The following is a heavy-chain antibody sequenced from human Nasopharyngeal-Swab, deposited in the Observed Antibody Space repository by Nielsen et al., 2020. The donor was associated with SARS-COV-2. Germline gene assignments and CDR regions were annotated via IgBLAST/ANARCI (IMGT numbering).Heavy chain of an antibody. Sequence: VREAPGKGLEWVGSIKSKSDGGSTVYAAPVKGRFSISRDDSKDLLYLQLNSLKTEDTAVYYCTTEARSSYHWYFDLWGHGTLVTVSS. CDR3: TTEARSSYHWYFDL. CDR2: IKSKSDGGST. J-gene: IGHJ2*01. V-gene: IGHV3-15*01. D-gene: IGHD2-21*01.